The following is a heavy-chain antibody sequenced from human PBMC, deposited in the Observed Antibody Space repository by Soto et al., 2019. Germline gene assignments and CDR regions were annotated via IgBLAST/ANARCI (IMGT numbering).Heavy chain of an antibody. CDR2: IIPILGIA. V-gene: IGHV1-69*10. D-gene: IGHD2-15*01. CDR1: GGTFSSYA. J-gene: IGHJ6*02. CDR3: ARVRPGGGYYYYYGMDV. Sequence: ASVKVSCKASGGTFSSYAISWVRQAPGQGLEWMGGIIPILGIANYAQKFQGRVTITADKSTSTAYMELSSLRSEDTAVYYCARVRPGGGYYYYYGMDVWGQGTTVTVSS.